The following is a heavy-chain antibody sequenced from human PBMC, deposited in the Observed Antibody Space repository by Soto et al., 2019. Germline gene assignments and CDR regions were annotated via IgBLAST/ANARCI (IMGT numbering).Heavy chain of an antibody. J-gene: IGHJ4*02. V-gene: IGHV3-11*01. CDR3: ARAQYCGGDCYPTYFDY. Sequence: QVQLVESGGGLVKPAGSLRLSCAASGFTFSDYYMGWIRQAPGKGLEWVSYISISGSTIYYADSVKGRFTISRDNAKNSLYLQMNSLRAEDTAVYYCARAQYCGGDCYPTYFDYWGQGTLVTVSS. D-gene: IGHD2-21*02. CDR2: ISISGSTI. CDR1: GFTFSDYY.